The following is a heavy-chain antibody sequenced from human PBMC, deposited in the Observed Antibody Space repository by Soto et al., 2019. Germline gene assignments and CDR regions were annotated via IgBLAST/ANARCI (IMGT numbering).Heavy chain of an antibody. V-gene: IGHV3-64*01. CDR1: GFTFSSYA. CDR2: ISRNGGST. Sequence: PGGSLRLSCAASGFTFSSYAMHWVRQAPGKGLEYVSAISRNGGSTSYANSVKGRFTISRDNYKNTLYLQMGSLRAEDMAVYYCARALGYASWFDPWGQGTLVTVSS. CDR3: ARALGYASWFDP. J-gene: IGHJ5*02. D-gene: IGHD2-2*01.